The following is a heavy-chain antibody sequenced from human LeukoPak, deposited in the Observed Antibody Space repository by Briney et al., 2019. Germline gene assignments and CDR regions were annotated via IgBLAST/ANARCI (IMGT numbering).Heavy chain of an antibody. J-gene: IGHJ4*02. CDR2: ISSHGSNK. Sequence: PGGSLRLSCAASGFNFSSYGMHWVRQAPGKGLEWLAVISSHGSNKYSADSVKGRFTFSRDNSKNTLYLQMNSLRAEDTAVYYCAKSGIAAAGQRGYFDYWGQGTLVTVSS. V-gene: IGHV3-30*18. D-gene: IGHD6-13*01. CDR3: AKSGIAAAGQRGYFDY. CDR1: GFNFSSYG.